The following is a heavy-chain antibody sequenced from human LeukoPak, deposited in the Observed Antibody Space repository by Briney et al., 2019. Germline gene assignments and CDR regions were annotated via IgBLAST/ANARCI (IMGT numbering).Heavy chain of an antibody. Sequence: PGGSLRLSCAASGFTFSRYWMSWVRQAPGKGLEWVASINQDESAKFYVDSVKGRFTISRDNAKNSLYVQMNSLRAEDTAVYYCARLRGLYSDTNRYQTALDCWGQGTLVTVSS. V-gene: IGHV3-7*01. CDR3: ARLRGLYSDTNRYQTALDC. CDR2: INQDESAK. D-gene: IGHD1-26*01. CDR1: GFTFSRYW. J-gene: IGHJ4*02.